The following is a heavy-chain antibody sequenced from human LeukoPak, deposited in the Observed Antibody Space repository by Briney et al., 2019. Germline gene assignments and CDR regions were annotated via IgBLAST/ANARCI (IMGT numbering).Heavy chain of an antibody. CDR1: GGTFSSYA. CDR2: IIPIFGTA. J-gene: IGHJ4*02. Sequence: SVRVSCKASGGTFSSYAISGVRQAPGQGLEWMGRIIPIFGTANYAQKFHGRVTITTDESTSTAYMELSSLRSEDTAVYYCAIILRQQLVQSDYWGQGTLVTVSS. D-gene: IGHD6-13*01. V-gene: IGHV1-69*05. CDR3: AIILRQQLVQSDY.